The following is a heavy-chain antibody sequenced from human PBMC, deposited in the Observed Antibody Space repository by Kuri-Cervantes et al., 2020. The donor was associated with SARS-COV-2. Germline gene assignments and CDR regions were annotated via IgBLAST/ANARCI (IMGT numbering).Heavy chain of an antibody. J-gene: IGHJ4*02. V-gene: IGHV3-33*01. D-gene: IGHD6-19*01. CDR1: GFTFSSHG. Sequence: GESLKISCAASGFTFSSHGMHWVRQAPGKGLEWVAAIWYDGSNKNYVDSVKGRFIISRDNSKKTLYLQMNSLRAEDTAVYYCGRDSSYSSGWYPGEFWGQGTLVTVSS. CDR3: GRDSSYSSGWYPGEF. CDR2: IWYDGSNK.